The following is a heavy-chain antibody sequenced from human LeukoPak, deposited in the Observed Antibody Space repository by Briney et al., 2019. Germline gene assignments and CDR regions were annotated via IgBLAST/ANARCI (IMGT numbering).Heavy chain of an antibody. CDR3: ARVPRGGDYVWLSYRYFPYYFDY. CDR2: MNPNSGKT. Sequence: ASVKVSCKXSGYTFTSYDINWVRQSTGQGLEWMGWMNPNSGKTGYSQKFQGRVTMTRNTSISTAYMELSSLRSEDTAVYYCARVPRGGDYVWLSYRYFPYYFDYWGQGTLVTVSS. D-gene: IGHD3-16*02. J-gene: IGHJ4*02. CDR1: GYTFTSYD. V-gene: IGHV1-8*01.